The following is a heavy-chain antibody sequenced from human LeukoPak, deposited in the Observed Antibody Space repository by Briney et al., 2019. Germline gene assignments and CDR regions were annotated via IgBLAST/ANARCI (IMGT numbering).Heavy chain of an antibody. V-gene: IGHV1-69*06. D-gene: IGHD5-12*01. CDR3: ARGVRSGYDYLSWLDP. J-gene: IGHJ5*02. CDR2: FLLNFNTA. Sequence: SVKVSCKASGGAVSSSALSWVRQAPGQGLEWIGGFLLNFNTAEYAQNFQGRLTITADRATKTFYMELSSLRSDDTAVYYCARGVRSGYDYLSWLDPWGQGTLVPVSS. CDR1: GGAVSSSA.